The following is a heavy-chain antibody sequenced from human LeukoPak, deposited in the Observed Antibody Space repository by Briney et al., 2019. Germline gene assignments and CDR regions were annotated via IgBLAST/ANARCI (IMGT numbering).Heavy chain of an antibody. CDR3: ARSRRGYDSSGSVDY. CDR1: GGAFSSYA. Sequence: SVKVSCKASGGAFSSYAISWVRQAPGQGLEWMGRIIPILGIANYAQKFQGRVTITADKSTSTAYMELSSLRSEDTAVYYCARSRRGYDSSGSVDYWGQGTLVTVSS. CDR2: IIPILGIA. D-gene: IGHD3-22*01. J-gene: IGHJ4*02. V-gene: IGHV1-69*04.